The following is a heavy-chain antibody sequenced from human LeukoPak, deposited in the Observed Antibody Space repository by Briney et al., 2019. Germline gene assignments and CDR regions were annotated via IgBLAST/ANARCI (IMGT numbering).Heavy chain of an antibody. CDR2: ISSSSSYT. CDR3: ARGFSDILTGYDAFDI. V-gene: IGHV3-11*05. CDR1: GFGFSAYY. D-gene: IGHD3-9*01. J-gene: IGHJ3*02. Sequence: GGSLRLSCAASGFGFSAYYMSWIRQAPGKGLEWISYISSSSSYTNYADSVKGRFTISRDNAKNSLYLQMNSLRAEDTAVYYCARGFSDILTGYDAFDIWGQGTMVTVSS.